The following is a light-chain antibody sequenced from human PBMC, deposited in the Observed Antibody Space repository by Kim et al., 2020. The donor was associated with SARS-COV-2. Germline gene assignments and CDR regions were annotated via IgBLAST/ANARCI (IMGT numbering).Light chain of an antibody. V-gene: IGKV1-39*01. CDR3: QQSYSTLHT. CDR1: QSINSH. J-gene: IGKJ2*01. CDR2: ATS. Sequence: DIQMTQSPSSLSASVGDRVTITCRASQSINSHLNWYQQKPGKAPKLLIYATSTLQSGVPSRFSGSGSGTDFTLTSSSLHPDDFTTYYCQQSYSTLHTFGQGTKLEIK.